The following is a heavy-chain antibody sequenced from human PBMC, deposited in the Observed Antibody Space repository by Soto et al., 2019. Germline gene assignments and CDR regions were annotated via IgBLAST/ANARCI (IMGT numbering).Heavy chain of an antibody. J-gene: IGHJ5*02. CDR1: GYSFTSYW. V-gene: IGHV5-51*01. CDR3: ATGPRGIVGATNNGFDP. Sequence: GESLEISCKGSGYSFTSYWIGWVRQMPGKGLEWMGIIYPGDSDTRYSPSFQGEVTISADKSISTAYLQWSSMKASDTAMYYCATGPRGIVGATNNGFDPWGQGTLVTVSS. D-gene: IGHD1-26*01. CDR2: IYPGDSDT.